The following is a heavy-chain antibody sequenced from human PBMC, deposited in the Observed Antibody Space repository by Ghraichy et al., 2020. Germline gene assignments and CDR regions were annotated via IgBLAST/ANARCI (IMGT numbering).Heavy chain of an antibody. D-gene: IGHD2-15*01. CDR3: AKSTPLC. CDR1: GFTFSNYD. V-gene: IGHV3-30*02. Sequence: GGSLRLSCTASGFTFSNYDMHWVRQAPGKGLEWVTFIKNDGSKENYADSVKGRFTISRDNSKNTLYLQMNSLRAEDTAVYYCAKSTPLCWGQGTLVIVSS. CDR2: IKNDGSKE. J-gene: IGHJ4*02.